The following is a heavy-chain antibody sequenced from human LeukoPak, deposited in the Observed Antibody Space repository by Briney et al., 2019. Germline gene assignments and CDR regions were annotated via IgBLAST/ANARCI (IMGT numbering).Heavy chain of an antibody. J-gene: IGHJ5*02. V-gene: IGHV4-59*01. Sequence: PSETLSLTCTVSGGSISSYFWSWIRQSPGKGLEWIGYIFYSGSTNYNPSLKSRVTMSVDTSKNRFSLKLTSVTAADTAVYYCARGGSLVVVPTAVMGWFDPWGQGTLVTVSS. CDR1: GGSISSYF. CDR3: ARGGSLVVVPTAVMGWFDP. CDR2: IFYSGST. D-gene: IGHD2-2*01.